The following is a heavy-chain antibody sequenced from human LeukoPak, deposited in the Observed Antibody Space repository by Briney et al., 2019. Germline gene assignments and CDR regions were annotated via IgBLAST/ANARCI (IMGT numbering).Heavy chain of an antibody. D-gene: IGHD3-3*01. CDR1: GGTFNSHV. CDR2: IIPVFGTA. V-gene: IGHV1-69*05. Sequence: GASVKVSCKASGGTFNSHVISWVRQAPGQGLEWMGGIIPVFGTANYAQKFQGRVTITTDESTTTAYMEMSSLRSEDTAVYYCARSPLEWLSKFDYWGQGTLVTVSS. CDR3: ARSPLEWLSKFDY. J-gene: IGHJ4*02.